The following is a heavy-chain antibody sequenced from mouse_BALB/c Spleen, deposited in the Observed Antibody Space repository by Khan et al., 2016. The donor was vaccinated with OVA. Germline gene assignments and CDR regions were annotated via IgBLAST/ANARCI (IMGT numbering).Heavy chain of an antibody. CDR3: AKGGYSVFAY. Sequence: VKLKQSGPELVKPGASVKMSCKASGYTFTDYVINWVKQRTGQGLEWIGDIFPGGGSSYYNEKFKGKAKLTADKSSNTAYMQLSSLTFEDSAVXFFAKGGYSVFAYWGQGTLVTVSA. J-gene: IGHJ3*01. CDR1: GYTFTDYV. V-gene: IGHV1-77*01. CDR2: IFPGGGSS. D-gene: IGHD1-1*01.